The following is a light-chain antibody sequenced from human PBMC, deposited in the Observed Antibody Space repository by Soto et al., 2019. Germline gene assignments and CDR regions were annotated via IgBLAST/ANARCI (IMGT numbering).Light chain of an antibody. J-gene: IGLJ3*02. V-gene: IGLV2-14*01. CDR2: EVS. Sequence: QSALTQPASVSGSPGQTITISCTGTSSDVGGYNYLSWYQQHPGKAPKVMIYEVSNRPSGVSNRFSGSKSGNTASLTIYGPQAEDEADYFCSSYTTSGTPVFGGGTKLTVL. CDR3: SSYTTSGTPV. CDR1: SSDVGGYNY.